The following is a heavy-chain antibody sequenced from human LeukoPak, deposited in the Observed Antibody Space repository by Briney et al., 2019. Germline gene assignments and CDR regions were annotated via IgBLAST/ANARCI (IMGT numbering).Heavy chain of an antibody. Sequence: GGSLRLSCAASGFTFPTIGMHWVRQAPGKGLEWVAVISFDGSNEYYADSVKGRFTISRDNSKNTMYLQMNSLRGDDTAVYYCATGKNCSGGACYSEFDYWGQGTLVTVSS. CDR2: ISFDGSNE. CDR3: ATGKNCSGGACYSEFDY. D-gene: IGHD2-15*01. V-gene: IGHV3-30*03. CDR1: GFTFPTIG. J-gene: IGHJ4*02.